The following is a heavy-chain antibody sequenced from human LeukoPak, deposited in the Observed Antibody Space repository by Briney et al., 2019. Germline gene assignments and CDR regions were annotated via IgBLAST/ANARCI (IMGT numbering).Heavy chain of an antibody. CDR2: INRNSGGT. J-gene: IGHJ5*02. Sequence: GASVKVSCKASGYTFTGYYMHWVRQAPGQGLEWMGRINRNSGGTNYAQKLQGRVTMTRHTSISTAYMELSRLRSDDTAVYYCASNLGDYYDSSGDAWGQGTLVTVSS. CDR3: ASNLGDYYDSSGDA. D-gene: IGHD3-22*01. CDR1: GYTFTGYY. V-gene: IGHV1-2*06.